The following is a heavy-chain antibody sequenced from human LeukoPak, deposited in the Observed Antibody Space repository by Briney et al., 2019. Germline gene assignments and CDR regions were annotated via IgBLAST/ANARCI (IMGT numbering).Heavy chain of an antibody. V-gene: IGHV1-2*02. CDR3: ARVHSILTGHDN. J-gene: IGHJ4*02. D-gene: IGHD3-9*01. CDR1: GYTFTSYA. Sequence: ASVKVSCKSSGYTFTSYAMHWVRQAPGQGLEWMGWINPNGGGTNYAQKFQGRVTMTRDTSITTAYMELSNLKSDDTAVYYCARVHSILTGHDNWGQGTLVIVSS. CDR2: INPNGGGT.